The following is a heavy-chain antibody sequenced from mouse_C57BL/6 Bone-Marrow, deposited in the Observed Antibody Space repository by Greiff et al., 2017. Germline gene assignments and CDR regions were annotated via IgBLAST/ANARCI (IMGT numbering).Heavy chain of an antibody. D-gene: IGHD1-1*01. Sequence: QVQLQQPGAELVKPGASVTLSCKASGYTFTSYWMHWVKQRPGQGLEWIGMIHPNSGSTNYNEKFKSKATLTVDKSSSTAYMQLSNLTSGDSAVYYCARDATVVAHWYFDVWGTGTTVTVSS. J-gene: IGHJ1*03. CDR3: ARDATVVAHWYFDV. CDR1: GYTFTSYW. V-gene: IGHV1-64*01. CDR2: IHPNSGST.